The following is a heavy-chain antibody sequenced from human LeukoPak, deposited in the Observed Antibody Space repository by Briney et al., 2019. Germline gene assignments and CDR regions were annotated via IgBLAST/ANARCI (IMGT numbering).Heavy chain of an antibody. D-gene: IGHD3/OR15-3a*01. J-gene: IGHJ4*02. CDR2: INSDGRST. Sequence: GGSLRLSCAASGFTFTSYWMHWVRQAPGKGLVWVSRINSDGRSTSYADSVKGRFTIPRDNAKGSLYLQMNSLRAADTAVYYCGTHAGRTGSDDWGQGTLVTVSS. CDR3: GTHAGRTGSDD. V-gene: IGHV3-74*01. CDR1: GFTFTSYW.